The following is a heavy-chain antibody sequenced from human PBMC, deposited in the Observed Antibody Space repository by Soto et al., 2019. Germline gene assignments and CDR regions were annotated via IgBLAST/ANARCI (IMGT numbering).Heavy chain of an antibody. CDR2: INHSGST. CDR3: ARSSNVVVVAATWFDP. D-gene: IGHD2-15*01. Sequence: SETLSLTCAVYGGSFSGYYWSWIRQPPGKGLEWIGEINHSGSTNYNPSLKSRVTISVDTSKNQFSLKLSSVTAADTAVYYCARSSNVVVVAATWFDPWGQGTLVTVSS. CDR1: GGSFSGYY. J-gene: IGHJ5*02. V-gene: IGHV4-34*01.